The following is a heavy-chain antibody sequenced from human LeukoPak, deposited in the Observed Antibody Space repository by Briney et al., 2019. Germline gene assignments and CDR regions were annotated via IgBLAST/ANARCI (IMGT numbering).Heavy chain of an antibody. D-gene: IGHD2-15*01. CDR1: GFTFSDYY. CDR2: IGSSDKTI. Sequence: GGSLRLSCAASGFTFSDYYMSWIRQAPGKGLEWVSYIGSSDKTIYYADSVKGRFTISRDNARNSLYLQMKSLRAEDTAVYYCARRKRDCSGGSCYSRFDYWGQGTLVTVSS. V-gene: IGHV3-11*01. J-gene: IGHJ4*02. CDR3: ARRKRDCSGGSCYSRFDY.